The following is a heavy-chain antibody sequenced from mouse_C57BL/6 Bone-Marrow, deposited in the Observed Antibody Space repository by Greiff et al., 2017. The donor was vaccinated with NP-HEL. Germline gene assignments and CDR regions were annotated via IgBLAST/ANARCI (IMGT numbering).Heavy chain of an antibody. CDR2: INPGSGGT. J-gene: IGHJ2*01. D-gene: IGHD2-3*01. CDR3: ARLGYYSYFDY. V-gene: IGHV1-54*01. Sequence: QVQLQQSGAELVRPGTSVKVSCKASGYAFTNYLIEWVKQRPGQGLEWIGVINPGSGGTNYNEKFKGKATLTADKSSSTAYMQLSSLTSEDSAVYFCARLGYYSYFDYWGQGTTLTVSS. CDR1: GYAFTNYL.